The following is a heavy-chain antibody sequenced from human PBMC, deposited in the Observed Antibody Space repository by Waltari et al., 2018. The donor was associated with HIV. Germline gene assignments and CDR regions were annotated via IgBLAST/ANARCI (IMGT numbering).Heavy chain of an antibody. V-gene: IGHV1-2*02. CDR1: GSAFAGYY. Sequence: QVQLVQSGAEVKKPGASVKVSCKASGSAFAGYYVPGVRQAPGQGIGGRQAPGQGLEWMGWINPSGGGTYSTQTFQDRVTMTRDTSIGTAYLELSRLKSDDTAVYYCARGGRGFLEWSGPVYWGQGSLVTVSS. CDR2: INPSGGGT. J-gene: IGHJ4*02. CDR3: ARGGRGFLEWSGPVY. D-gene: IGHD3-3*01.